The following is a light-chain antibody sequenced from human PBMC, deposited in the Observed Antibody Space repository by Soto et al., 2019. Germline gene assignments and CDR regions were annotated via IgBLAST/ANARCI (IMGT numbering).Light chain of an antibody. V-gene: IGKV3-11*01. J-gene: IGKJ1*01. CDR2: DAS. Sequence: EIVLTQSPATLSLSPGERATLSCRASQSVSSYLAWFQQKPGQAPRLLIYDASNRAAGIPARFSGSGSGTDFPLTISRLEPEDFAVYYCQQRSDWPWTFGQGTTVEIK. CDR3: QQRSDWPWT. CDR1: QSVSSY.